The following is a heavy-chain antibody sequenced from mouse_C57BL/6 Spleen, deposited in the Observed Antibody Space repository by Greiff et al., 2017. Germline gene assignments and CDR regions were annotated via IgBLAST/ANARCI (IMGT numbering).Heavy chain of an antibody. CDR3: ARADYGNYEYFDV. Sequence: VKLQESGPELVKPGASVKISCKASGYAFSSSWMNWVKQRPGKGLEWIGRIYPGDGDTNYNGKFKGKATLTADKSSSTAYMQLSSLTSEDSAVYFCARADYGNYEYFDVWGTGTTVTVSS. CDR2: IYPGDGDT. J-gene: IGHJ1*03. D-gene: IGHD2-1*01. CDR1: GYAFSSSW. V-gene: IGHV1-82*01.